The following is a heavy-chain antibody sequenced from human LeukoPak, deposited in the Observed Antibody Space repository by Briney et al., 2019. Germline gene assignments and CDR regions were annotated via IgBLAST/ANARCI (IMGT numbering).Heavy chain of an antibody. J-gene: IGHJ4*02. Sequence: GASVKVSCKASGYTFTCYYMHWVRQAHGQGLEWMGRINPNSGGTNYAQKFQGRVTMTRDTSISTAYMELSRLRSDDTAVYYCARVWYSSSFLFDYWGQGTLVTVSS. V-gene: IGHV1-2*06. CDR1: GYTFTCYY. CDR3: ARVWYSSSFLFDY. CDR2: INPNSGGT. D-gene: IGHD6-6*01.